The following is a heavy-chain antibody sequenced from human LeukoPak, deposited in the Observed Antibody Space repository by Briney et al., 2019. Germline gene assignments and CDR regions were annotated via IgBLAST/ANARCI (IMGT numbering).Heavy chain of an antibody. CDR3: AAGHNGIIPAKTFDY. CDR1: GGTFSSYA. D-gene: IGHD2-2*01. CDR2: IIPILGIA. J-gene: IGHJ4*02. V-gene: IGHV1-69*04. Sequence: SVKVSCKASGGTFSSYAISWVRQAPGQGLEWMGRIIPILGIANYAQKFQGRVTITADKSTSTAYMELSSLRSDDTAVYYCAAGHNGIIPAKTFDYWGQGTLVTVSP.